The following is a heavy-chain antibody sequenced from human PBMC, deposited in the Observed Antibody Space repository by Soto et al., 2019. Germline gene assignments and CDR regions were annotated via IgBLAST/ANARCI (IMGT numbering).Heavy chain of an antibody. D-gene: IGHD3-22*01. J-gene: IGHJ4*02. V-gene: IGHV3-23*01. CDR3: AKSRYSDSSGDFYDY. CDR1: AFTFNNYA. Sequence: VQLLESGGGLVQPGGSLSLSCAASAFTFNNYAISWVRQAPGKGLEWVSGIGGSGRTTYYADSVKGRFTISRDNSNNTLFLQMNSLRAEDTAVYYCAKSRYSDSSGDFYDYWGQGTLVTVSS. CDR2: IGGSGRTT.